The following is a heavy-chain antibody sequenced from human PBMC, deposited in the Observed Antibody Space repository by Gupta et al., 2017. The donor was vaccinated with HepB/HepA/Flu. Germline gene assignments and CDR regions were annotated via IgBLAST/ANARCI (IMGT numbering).Heavy chain of an antibody. Sequence: PGLVKPSETLSLTCTVSGGSISSYYWSWIRQPPGKGLEWIGYIYYSGSTNYNPSLKSRVTISVDTSKNQFSLKLSSVTAADTAVYYCARAHVGQQLDYYFDYWGQGTLVTVSS. J-gene: IGHJ4*02. CDR3: ARAHVGQQLDYYFDY. CDR1: GGSISSYY. D-gene: IGHD6-13*01. CDR2: IYYSGST. V-gene: IGHV4-59*01.